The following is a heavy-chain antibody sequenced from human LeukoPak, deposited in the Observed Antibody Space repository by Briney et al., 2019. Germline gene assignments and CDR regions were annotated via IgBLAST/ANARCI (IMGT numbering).Heavy chain of an antibody. CDR2: INSDGFST. V-gene: IGHV3-74*01. Sequence: GGSLRLSCAASGFTFSSDWMHWVRQAPGKGLGWVSRINSDGFSTSYAGSVKGRFTISRDNAKNTLYLQMNSLRAEDTAVYYCARIHRGNVVYMDVWGKGTTVTVSS. CDR1: GFTFSSDW. J-gene: IGHJ6*03. CDR3: ARIHRGNVVYMDV. D-gene: IGHD2-15*01.